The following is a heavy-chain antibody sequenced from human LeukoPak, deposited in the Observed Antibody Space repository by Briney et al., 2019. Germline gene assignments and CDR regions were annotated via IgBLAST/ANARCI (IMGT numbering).Heavy chain of an antibody. V-gene: IGHV4-4*07. Sequence: SETLSLTCTVSGGSISSYSWSWIRQPAGKGLEWIGRIYTSGSTKYNLSPTSRVTMSVDTSKNQFSLKLRSVTAADTAVYYCARAVHCSGGSCYFDYWGQGTLVTVSS. CDR3: ARAVHCSGGSCYFDY. CDR2: IYTSGST. D-gene: IGHD2-15*01. CDR1: GGSISSYS. J-gene: IGHJ4*02.